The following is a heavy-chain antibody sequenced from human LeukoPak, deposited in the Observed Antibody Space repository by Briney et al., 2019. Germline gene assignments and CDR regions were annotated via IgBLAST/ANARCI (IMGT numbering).Heavy chain of an antibody. D-gene: IGHD1-26*01. CDR2: IIPIFGTA. V-gene: IGHV1-69*05. Sequence: SVKVSCKASGGTFSSYAISWVRQAPGQGLEWMGGIIPIFGTANYAQKFQGRVTITTDESTSTAYMELSSLRSEDTAVYYCARVGVGATSPFGYWGQGTLVTVSS. CDR3: ARVGVGATSPFGY. CDR1: GGTFSSYA. J-gene: IGHJ4*02.